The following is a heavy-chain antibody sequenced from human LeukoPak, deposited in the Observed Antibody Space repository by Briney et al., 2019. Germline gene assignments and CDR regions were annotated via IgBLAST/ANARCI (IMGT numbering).Heavy chain of an antibody. V-gene: IGHV3-23*01. D-gene: IGHD3-22*01. CDR3: AAPPNTYYYDSSGYYSYFDY. Sequence: PGGSLRLSCAASGFTFSSYAMSWVRQAPGKGLEWVSAISGSGGSTYYADSVKGRFTISRDNSKNTLYLQMNSLRAEDTAVYYCAAPPNTYYYDSSGYYSYFDYWGQGTLVTVSS. CDR2: ISGSGGST. J-gene: IGHJ4*02. CDR1: GFTFSSYA.